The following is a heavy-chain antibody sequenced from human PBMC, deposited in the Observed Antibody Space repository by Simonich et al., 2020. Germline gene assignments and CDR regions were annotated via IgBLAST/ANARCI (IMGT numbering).Heavy chain of an antibody. Sequence: QVQLVQSGAEVNKPGSSVQVSCKPSGGTFSSYAISWVRQATVQGLEWMAVLIPNPPIATHATTSQGSVTITANKPTSTATMELSSLRSEDTAVYYCARGGLADRRIVYYYYMDVWGKGTTVTVSS. V-gene: IGHV1-69*09. J-gene: IGHJ6*03. CDR1: GGTFSSYA. D-gene: IGHD2-15*01. CDR2: LIPNPPIA. CDR3: ARGGLADRRIVYYYYMDV.